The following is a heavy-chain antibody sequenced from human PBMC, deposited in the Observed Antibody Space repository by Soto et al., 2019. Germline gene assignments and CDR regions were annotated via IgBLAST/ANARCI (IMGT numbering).Heavy chain of an antibody. CDR2: IYYSRST. V-gene: IGHV4-30-4*01. D-gene: IGHD3-22*01. CDR3: ARVSGYYAGDAFDI. Sequence: SETLSLTCTVSGGSISSGDYYWSWIRQPPGKGLEWIGYIYYSRSTYYNPSLKSRVTISVDTSKNQFSLKLSSVTAADTAVYYCARVSGYYAGDAFDIWGQGTMVTFSS. J-gene: IGHJ3*02. CDR1: GGSISSGDYY.